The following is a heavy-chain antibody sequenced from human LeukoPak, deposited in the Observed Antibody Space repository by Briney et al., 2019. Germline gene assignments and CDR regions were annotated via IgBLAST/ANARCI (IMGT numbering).Heavy chain of an antibody. V-gene: IGHV4-59*01. CDR2: IYYSGST. CDR3: ARAEPNWFDP. Sequence: SETLSLTCTVSGGSISSYYWIWIRQPPGKGLEWIGYIYYSGSTNYNPSLKSRVTISVDTSKNQFSLKLSSVTAADTAVYYCARAEPNWFDPWGQGTLVTVSS. D-gene: IGHD1-14*01. J-gene: IGHJ5*02. CDR1: GGSISSYY.